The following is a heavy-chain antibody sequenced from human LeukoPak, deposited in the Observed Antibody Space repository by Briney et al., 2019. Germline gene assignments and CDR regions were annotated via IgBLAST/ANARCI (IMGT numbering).Heavy chain of an antibody. CDR3: TTDLPSFHCSGGSCSHLEYFQH. CDR1: GFTFSNAW. CDR2: IKSKTDGGTT. V-gene: IGHV3-15*01. D-gene: IGHD2-15*01. Sequence: GGSLRLSCAASGFTFSNAWMSWVRQAPGKGLEWVGRIKSKTDGGTTDYATPVKGRFTISRDDSKNTLYLQMNSLKTEDTAVYYCTTDLPSFHCSGGSCSHLEYFQHWGQGTLVTVSS. J-gene: IGHJ1*01.